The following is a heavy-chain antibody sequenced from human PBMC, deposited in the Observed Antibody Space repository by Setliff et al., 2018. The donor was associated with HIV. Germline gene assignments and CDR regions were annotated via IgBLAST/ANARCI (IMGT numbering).Heavy chain of an antibody. Sequence: SETLSLTCAVYGGSFSGYYWSWIRQPPGKGLEWIGYIYHSGSTNYNPSLKSRVTISVDTSKNQFSLKLSSVTAADTAVYYCARGAELLWFGELHNIPYFDYWGQGTLVTVSS. CDR3: ARGAELLWFGELHNIPYFDY. CDR1: GGSFSGYY. D-gene: IGHD3-10*01. CDR2: IYHSGST. V-gene: IGHV4-34*01. J-gene: IGHJ4*02.